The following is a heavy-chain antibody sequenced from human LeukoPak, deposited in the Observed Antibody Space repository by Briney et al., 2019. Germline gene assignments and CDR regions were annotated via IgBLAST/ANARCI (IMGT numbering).Heavy chain of an antibody. CDR3: AKAYYFNSSAYYRPRTPFDY. J-gene: IGHJ4*02. V-gene: IGHV3-23*01. CDR1: GFTFSNYA. CDR2: ISGSGYSR. Sequence: GGSLRLSCAASGFTFSNYAMSWVRQAPGKGLEWVSAISGSGYSRYYADSVKGRFIISRDNSRNTLYLQTNSLRDEDTAVYYCAKAYYFNSSAYYRPRTPFDYWGRGILVTVSS. D-gene: IGHD3-22*01.